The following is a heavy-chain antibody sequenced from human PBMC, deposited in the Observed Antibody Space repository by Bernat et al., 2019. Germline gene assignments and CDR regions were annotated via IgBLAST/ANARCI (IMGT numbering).Heavy chain of an antibody. D-gene: IGHD6-6*01. J-gene: IGHJ6*02. CDR1: GFTFSSYA. CDR3: ARDRGSSGYYYYAMDV. CDR2: ITGSGGST. V-gene: IGHV3-23*01. Sequence: EVQLLESGGDLAQPGGSLRLSCAASGFTFSSYAMSWVRQAPGKGLEWVSAITGSGGSTYYADSVKGRFTISRDNSKNTLYLQMSSLRAEDTAVYYCARDRGSSGYYYYAMDVWGQGTTVTVSS.